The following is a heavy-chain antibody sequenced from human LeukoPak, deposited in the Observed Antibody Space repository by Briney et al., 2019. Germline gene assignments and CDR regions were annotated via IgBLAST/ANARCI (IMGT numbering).Heavy chain of an antibody. CDR2: IYYSGST. Sequence: PSETLSLTCTVSGGSISSSSYYWGWIRQPPGKGLEWIGSIYYSGSTYYNPSLKSRVTISVDTSKNQFSLKLSSVTAADTAVYYCARRVAAAGTIVYWGQGTLVTVSS. CDR3: ARRVAAAGTIVY. D-gene: IGHD6-13*01. V-gene: IGHV4-39*01. J-gene: IGHJ4*02. CDR1: GGSISSSSYY.